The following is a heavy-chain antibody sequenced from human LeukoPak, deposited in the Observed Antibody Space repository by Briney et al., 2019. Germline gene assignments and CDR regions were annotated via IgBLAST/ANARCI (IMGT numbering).Heavy chain of an antibody. CDR2: IYYSGTT. V-gene: IGHV4-30-4*01. D-gene: IGHD3-22*01. J-gene: IGHJ3*02. CDR1: GGSISSGDYY. CDR3: ARYGTYYYDSSGDDAFDI. Sequence: SQTLSLTCTVSGGSISSGDYYWSWIRQPPGKGLEWIGYIYYSGTTYYNPSLKSRVTISVDTSKNQFSLKLSSVTAADTAVYYCARYGTYYYDSSGDDAFDIWGQGTMVTVSS.